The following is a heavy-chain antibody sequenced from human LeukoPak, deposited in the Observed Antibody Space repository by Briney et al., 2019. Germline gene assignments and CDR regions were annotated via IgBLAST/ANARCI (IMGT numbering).Heavy chain of an antibody. J-gene: IGHJ4*02. V-gene: IGHV1-3*01. CDR1: GHTSTTYA. CDR3: ARGGSMVY. D-gene: IGHD2-2*01. Sequence: ASVKVSCKASGHTSTTYAIHWVRQAPGQGLEWMGWINAGNGNIKYSQKLQGRVTIIGDTSASTAYMELSSLRSEDTAVYYCARGGSMVYWGQGTLVTVSS. CDR2: INAGNGNI.